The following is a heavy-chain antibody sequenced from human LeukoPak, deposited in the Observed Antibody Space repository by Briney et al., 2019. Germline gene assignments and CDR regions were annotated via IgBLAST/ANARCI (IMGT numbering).Heavy chain of an antibody. V-gene: IGHV4-59*01. CDR2: IYYSGST. J-gene: IGHJ6*02. CDR3: AISRISPYYYYSMDV. D-gene: IGHD2-15*01. Sequence: KPSETLSLTCTVSGGSISSYYWSWIRQPPGKGLEWIGYIYYSGSTNYNPSLKSRVTISVDTSKNQFSLKLSSVTAADTAVYYCAISRISPYYYYSMDVWGQGTTVTVSS. CDR1: GGSISSYY.